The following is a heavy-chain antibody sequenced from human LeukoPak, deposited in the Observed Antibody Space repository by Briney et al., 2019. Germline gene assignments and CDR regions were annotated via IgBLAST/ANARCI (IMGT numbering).Heavy chain of an antibody. CDR2: ISGSGGST. CDR3: AKDGGTIFGVVMFDY. D-gene: IGHD3-3*01. J-gene: IGHJ4*02. V-gene: IGHV3-23*01. Sequence: GGSLRLSCAASGFTVSSNYMSWVRQAPGKGLEWVSAISGSGGSTYYADSVKGRFTISRDNSKNTLYLQMNSLRAEDTAVYYCAKDGGTIFGVVMFDYWGQGTLVTVSS. CDR1: GFTVSSNY.